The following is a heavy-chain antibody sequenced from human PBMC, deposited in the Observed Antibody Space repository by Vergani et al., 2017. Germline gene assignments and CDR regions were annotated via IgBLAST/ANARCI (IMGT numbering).Heavy chain of an antibody. CDR1: GGSISSGDYY. J-gene: IGHJ6*02. V-gene: IGHV4-30-4*01. CDR2: IYYSGST. D-gene: IGHD3-9*01. Sequence: QVQLQESGPGLVKPSQTLSLTCTVSGGSISSGDYYWSWIRQPPGKGLEWIGYIYYSGSTYYNPSLKSRVTISVDTSKNQFSLKLSSVTAADTAVYYCAXAHYDILTGHYYYYGMDVWGQGTTVTVSS. CDR3: AXAHYDILTGHYYYYGMDV.